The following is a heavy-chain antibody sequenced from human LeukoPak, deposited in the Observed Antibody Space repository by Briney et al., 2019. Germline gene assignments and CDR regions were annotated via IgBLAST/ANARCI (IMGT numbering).Heavy chain of an antibody. J-gene: IGHJ4*02. D-gene: IGHD3-16*01. V-gene: IGHV3-30-3*01. CDR1: GFTFSSYA. CDR2: ISYDGSNK. Sequence: GRSLRLSCAASGFTFSSYAMHWVRQAPGKGLEWVAVISYDGSNKYYADSVKGRFTISRDNSKNTLYLQMNSLRAEDTAVYYCARDPDYDYVWGSDNPFDYWGQGTLVTVSS. CDR3: ARDPDYDYVWGSDNPFDY.